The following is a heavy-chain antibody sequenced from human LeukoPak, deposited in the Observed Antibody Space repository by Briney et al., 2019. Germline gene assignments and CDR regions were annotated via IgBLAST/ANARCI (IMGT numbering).Heavy chain of an antibody. D-gene: IGHD6-13*01. V-gene: IGHV4-31*03. CDR2: IYYSGST. Sequence: PSETLSLTCTVSGGSITTNIYYWSWIRQHPGKGLEWIGYIYYSGSTYYNPSLKSRVTISVDTSKNQFSLKLSSVTAADTAVYYCARDPTFGYSSSWGQGTLVTVSS. J-gene: IGHJ4*02. CDR1: GGSITTNIYY. CDR3: ARDPTFGYSSS.